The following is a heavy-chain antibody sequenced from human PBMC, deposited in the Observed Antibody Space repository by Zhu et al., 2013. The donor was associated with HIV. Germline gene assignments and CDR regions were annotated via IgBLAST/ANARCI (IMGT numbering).Heavy chain of an antibody. CDR3: ANVVATAGTFHYFDS. V-gene: IGHV3-21*01. CDR2: ISSSSSYI. D-gene: IGHD6-13*01. CDR1: GFTFSSYS. J-gene: IGHJ4*02. Sequence: EVQLVESGGGLVKPGGSLRLSCAASGFTFSSYSMNWVRQAPGKGLEWVSSISSSSSYIYYADSVKGRFTISRDNAKNSLYLQMNSLRAEDTAVYYCANVVATAGTFHYFDSWGQGTLVTVSS.